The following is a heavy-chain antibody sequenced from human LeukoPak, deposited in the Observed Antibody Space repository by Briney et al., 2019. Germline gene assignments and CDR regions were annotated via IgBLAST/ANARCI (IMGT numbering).Heavy chain of an antibody. D-gene: IGHD6-13*01. CDR1: GGSISVYF. Sequence: SETQSLTCTVSGGSISVYFWSWIRQPAGKGLEWIGRIYTSGSTNYNPSLKSRVTMSVDTSKNQFSLKLSSVTAADTAVYYCARSAAAAGKFDKWGQGTLVTVSS. CDR2: IYTSGST. CDR3: ARSAAAAGKFDK. J-gene: IGHJ4*02. V-gene: IGHV4-4*07.